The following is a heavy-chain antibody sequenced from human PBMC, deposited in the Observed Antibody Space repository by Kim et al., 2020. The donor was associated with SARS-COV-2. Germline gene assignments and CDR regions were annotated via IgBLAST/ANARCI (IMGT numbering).Heavy chain of an antibody. J-gene: IGHJ4*02. V-gene: IGHV4-34*01. D-gene: IGHD2-15*01. Sequence: SETLSLTCAVYGGSFSGYYWSWIRQPPGKGLEWIGEINHSGSTNYNPSLKSRVTISVDTSKNQFSLKPSSVTAADTAVYYCAVEGYCSGGSCYFDYWGQGTLVTVSS. CDR1: GGSFSGYY. CDR3: AVEGYCSGGSCYFDY. CDR2: INHSGST.